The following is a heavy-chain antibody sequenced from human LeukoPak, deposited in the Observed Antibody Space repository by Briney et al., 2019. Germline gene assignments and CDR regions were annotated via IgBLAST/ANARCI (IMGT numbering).Heavy chain of an antibody. V-gene: IGHV3-9*03. Sequence: PGGSLRLSCAASGFTFDEYAMHWVRQAPGKGLEWVSGISWNSGSIGYADSVKGRFTISRDNAKNSLYLQMNSLRAEDMALYYCAKAVVATTTSAFDIWGQGTMVTVSS. CDR1: GFTFDEYA. CDR2: ISWNSGSI. D-gene: IGHD5-12*01. J-gene: IGHJ3*02. CDR3: AKAVVATTTSAFDI.